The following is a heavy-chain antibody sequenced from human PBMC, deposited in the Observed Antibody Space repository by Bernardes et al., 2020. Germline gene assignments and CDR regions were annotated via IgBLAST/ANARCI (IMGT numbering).Heavy chain of an antibody. Sequence: SRPALGKPTQTLTLTCPFPGFSLTPRGVSVGWIRQPPGKALEWLALIYWDDDKRYSPSLKSRLTITKDTSKNQVVLTMTNMDPVDTATYYCAHPTAMTTGFGFDYWGQGTLVTVAP. CDR1: GFSLTPRGVS. D-gene: IGHD4-17*01. J-gene: IGHJ4*02. CDR2: IYWDDDK. V-gene: IGHV2-5*02. CDR3: AHPTAMTTGFGFDY.